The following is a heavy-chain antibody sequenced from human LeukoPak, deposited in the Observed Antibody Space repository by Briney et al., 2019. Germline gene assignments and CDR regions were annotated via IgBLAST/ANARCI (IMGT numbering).Heavy chain of an antibody. V-gene: IGHV3-23*01. J-gene: IGHJ4*02. D-gene: IGHD6-19*01. CDR2: ISGSGGST. CDR3: ARDRGSSGWYDY. Sequence: AGGSLRLSCAASGFTFSSYAMSWVRQAPGKGLEWVSAISGSGGSTYYADSVKGRFTISRDNSKNTLYLQMNSLRAEDTAVYYCARDRGSSGWYDYWGQGTLVTVSS. CDR1: GFTFSSYA.